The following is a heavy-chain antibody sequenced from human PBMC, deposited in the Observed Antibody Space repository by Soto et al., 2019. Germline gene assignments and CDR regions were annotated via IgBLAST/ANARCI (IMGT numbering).Heavy chain of an antibody. D-gene: IGHD3-22*01. CDR3: AATSWFDNSGSTY. Sequence: SETLSLTCTVSGYSISSGSYWGWIRQPPGKGPEWIASIYHGGTTFYNPSLKSRLIISMDTSKNQFSLRLSSVTAADTAVYYCAATSWFDNSGSTYWGQGALVTVSS. V-gene: IGHV4-38-2*02. J-gene: IGHJ4*02. CDR2: IYHGGTT. CDR1: GYSISSGSY.